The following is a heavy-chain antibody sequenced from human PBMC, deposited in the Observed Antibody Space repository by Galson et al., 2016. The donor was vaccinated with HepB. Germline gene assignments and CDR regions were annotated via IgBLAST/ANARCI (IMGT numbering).Heavy chain of an antibody. D-gene: IGHD2-8*01. CDR2: ITPYNGNT. V-gene: IGHV1-18*01. J-gene: IGHJ4*02. CDR3: VRNMYDSFDY. CDR1: GYRFRDYG. Sequence: SVKVSCKASGYRFRDYGFHWVRQAPGHGLEWMGWITPYNGNTNYAQKVQERVTMTADTSTSTAYMELRSLRSDDTAVYYCVRNMYDSFDYWGQGTLVTVSS.